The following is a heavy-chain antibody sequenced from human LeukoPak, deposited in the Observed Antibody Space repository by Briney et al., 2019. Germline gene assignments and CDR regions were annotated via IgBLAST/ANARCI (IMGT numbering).Heavy chain of an antibody. CDR2: ISYDGSNK. Sequence: GRSLRLSCAASGFTLSTYTMHWVRQAPGKGLEWVAFISYDGSNKYYADSVKGRFTISRDNSKNTLYLQMNSLRAEDTALYYCARSYGLTSYCDYWGQGTLVTVSS. CDR1: GFTLSTYT. D-gene: IGHD4-17*01. V-gene: IGHV3-30-3*01. CDR3: ARSYGLTSYCDY. J-gene: IGHJ4*02.